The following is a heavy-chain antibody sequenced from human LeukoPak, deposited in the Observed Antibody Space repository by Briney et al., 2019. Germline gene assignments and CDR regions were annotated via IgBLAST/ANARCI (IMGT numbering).Heavy chain of an antibody. CDR1: GFSLSTSGVG. V-gene: IGHV2-5*02. CDR2: IYLDDDK. CDR3: AHSEDTAMVHDAFDI. Sequence: SGPTLVKPTQTLTLTCTFSGFSLSTSGVGVGWIRQPPGKALEWLALIYLDDDKRYSPSLKSRLTITKDTSKNQVVLKMTNMDPVDTATYYCAHSEDTAMVHDAFDIWGQGTMVTVSS. D-gene: IGHD5-18*01. J-gene: IGHJ3*02.